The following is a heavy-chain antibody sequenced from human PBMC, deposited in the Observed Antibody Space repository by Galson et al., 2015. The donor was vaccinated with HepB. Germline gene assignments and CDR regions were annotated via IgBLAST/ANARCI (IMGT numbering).Heavy chain of an antibody. CDR3: VINYFDTSGYFDL. D-gene: IGHD3-22*01. CDR2: IIPLFGVS. J-gene: IGHJ4*02. Sequence: SVKVSCKASGGTFSNYIISWVRQAPGQGLEWMGKIIPLFGVSNYAQDFQDRVTITADKSTNITDMEMHSLTSGDTAVYFCVINYFDTSGYFDLWGQGTLVTVSP. V-gene: IGHV1-69*02. CDR1: GGTFSNYI.